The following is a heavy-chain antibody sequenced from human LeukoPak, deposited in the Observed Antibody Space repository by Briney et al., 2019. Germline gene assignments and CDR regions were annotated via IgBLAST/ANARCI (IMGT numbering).Heavy chain of an antibody. J-gene: IGHJ5*02. V-gene: IGHV3-21*01. CDR1: IFTFRLYS. D-gene: IGHD3-10*01. CDR2: ISSSSSYI. Sequence: PGGSLRLSYAFSIFTFRLYSTNCVRQAPGKGLEWVSSISSSSSYIYYADSVKGRFTISRDNAKNALYLQMNRMRAEATAVYNCARKSYGSGSYPGFDPWGQGTLVTVSS. CDR3: ARKSYGSGSYPGFDP.